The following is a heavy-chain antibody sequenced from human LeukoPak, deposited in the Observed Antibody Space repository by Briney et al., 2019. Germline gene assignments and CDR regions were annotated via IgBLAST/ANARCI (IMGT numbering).Heavy chain of an antibody. Sequence: SETLSLTCSVSGDSISYFYWSWIRQAAGKGLEWIGRFSSSGSTDYNASLKSRVTMSVDTSKNQFSLKLSSVTAADTAVYYCARGVVVAADFDYWGQGTLVTVSS. CDR2: FSSSGST. CDR3: ARGVVVAADFDY. D-gene: IGHD2-15*01. J-gene: IGHJ4*02. CDR1: GDSISYFY. V-gene: IGHV4-4*07.